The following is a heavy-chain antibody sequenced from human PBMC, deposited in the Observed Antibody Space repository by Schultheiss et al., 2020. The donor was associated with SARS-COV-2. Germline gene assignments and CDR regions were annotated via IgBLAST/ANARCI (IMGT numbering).Heavy chain of an antibody. CDR2: IYYSGST. J-gene: IGHJ5*02. Sequence: SETLSLTCAVYGGSFSSYYWSWIRQPPGKGLEWIGYIYYSGSTNYNPSLKSRVTISVDTSKNQFSLKLSSVTAADTAVYYCARVRTTVTINWFDPWGQGTLVTVSS. D-gene: IGHD4-17*01. CDR1: GGSFSSYY. CDR3: ARVRTTVTINWFDP. V-gene: IGHV4-59*08.